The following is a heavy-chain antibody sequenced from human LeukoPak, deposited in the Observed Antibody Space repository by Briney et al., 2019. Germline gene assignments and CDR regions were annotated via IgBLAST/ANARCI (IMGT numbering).Heavy chain of an antibody. D-gene: IGHD3-10*01. V-gene: IGHV3-72*01. Sequence: QSGGSLRLSCAASGFTFSDYYMDWVRQAPGKGLEWVGRIRKKANGYTTEYGASVKGRFTISRDDSKNALYLQMNSLKTEDTALFYCVRVNTGMNSGSYHLDYWGQGTLVTVSS. CDR1: GFTFSDYY. CDR3: VRVNTGMNSGSYHLDY. CDR2: IRKKANGYTT. J-gene: IGHJ4*02.